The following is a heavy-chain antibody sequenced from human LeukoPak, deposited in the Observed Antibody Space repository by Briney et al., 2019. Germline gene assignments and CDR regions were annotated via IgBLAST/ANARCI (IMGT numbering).Heavy chain of an antibody. CDR2: IYYSGST. V-gene: IGHV4-59*08. CDR1: GXSISSYY. CDR3: ASLTTVTQGYFDS. D-gene: IGHD4-17*01. J-gene: IGHJ4*02. Sequence: SETLSLTCTVSGXSISSYYWSWIRQPPGKGLEWIGYIYYSGSTNYNPSLKRRLTISVDTSKNQSSLKLSSVTATDTAVYYCASLTTVTQGYFDSWGQGTLVTVSS.